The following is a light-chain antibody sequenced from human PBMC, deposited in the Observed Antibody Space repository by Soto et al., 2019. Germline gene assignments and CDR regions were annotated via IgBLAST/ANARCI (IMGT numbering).Light chain of an antibody. Sequence: EIVLTHSPDTLSLSPWERATLSCRAAQSVGTRLAWYQHKTGQAPRLLISGASSRATGIPDRFTGSGSETSFTLTISRLEPEDFALYYCQHYQSGHPIAFGQGTRLEIK. CDR3: QHYQSGHPIA. V-gene: IGKV3-20*01. J-gene: IGKJ5*01. CDR2: GAS. CDR1: QSVGTR.